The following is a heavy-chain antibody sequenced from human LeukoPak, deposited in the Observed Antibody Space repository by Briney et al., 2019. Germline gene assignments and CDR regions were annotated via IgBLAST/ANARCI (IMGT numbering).Heavy chain of an antibody. J-gene: IGHJ4*02. CDR3: AKHRPAVAGIFDY. CDR1: GFTFSSYW. D-gene: IGHD6-19*01. Sequence: PGGSLRLSCAASGFTFSSYWMHWVRQAPGKGLVWVSRINSDGSSTSYADSVKGRFTISRDNSKNTLYLQMNSLRAEDTAVYYCAKHRPAVAGIFDYWGQGTLVTVSS. CDR2: INSDGSST. V-gene: IGHV3-74*01.